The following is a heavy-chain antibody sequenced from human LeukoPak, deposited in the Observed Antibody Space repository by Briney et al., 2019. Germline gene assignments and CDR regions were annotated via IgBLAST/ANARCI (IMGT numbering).Heavy chain of an antibody. J-gene: IGHJ4*02. CDR1: GFTFSSYA. CDR2: ISYDGSNK. D-gene: IGHD5-18*01. CDR3: AGGATAMVTGFDY. Sequence: GGSLRLSCAASGFTFSSYAMHWVRQAPGKGLEWVAVISYDGSNKYYADSVKGRFTISRDNSKNTLYLQMNSLRAEDTAVYYCAGGATAMVTGFDYWGQGTLVTVSS. V-gene: IGHV3-30-3*01.